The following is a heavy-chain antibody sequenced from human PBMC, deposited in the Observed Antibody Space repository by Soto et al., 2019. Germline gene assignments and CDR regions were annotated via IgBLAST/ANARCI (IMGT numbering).Heavy chain of an antibody. V-gene: IGHV3-48*03. J-gene: IGHJ4*02. CDR3: ARETYYYDSSGYYYTFPYYFDY. D-gene: IGHD3-22*01. CDR2: ISSSGSTI. Sequence: PGGSLRLSCAASGFTFSSYEMNWVRQAPGKGLEWVSYISSSGSTICYADSVKGRFTISRDNAKNSLYLQMNSLRAEDTAVYYCARETYYYDSSGYYYTFPYYFDYWGQGTLVTVSS. CDR1: GFTFSSYE.